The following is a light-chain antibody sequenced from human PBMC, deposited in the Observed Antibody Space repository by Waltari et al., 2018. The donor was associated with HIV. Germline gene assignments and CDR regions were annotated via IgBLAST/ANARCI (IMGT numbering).Light chain of an antibody. J-gene: IGLJ2*01. V-gene: IGLV2-11*01. CDR3: CSYAGSYTLV. Sequence: QSALTQPRSVSGSPGQSVTISCTGTSSDVGGYNYVSWYQQHPGKAPKLMIYDVSNRPSGVPDRLSGSKAGNTASLTISGLQAEDEADYYCCSYAGSYTLVFGGGTKLTVL. CDR1: SSDVGGYNY. CDR2: DVS.